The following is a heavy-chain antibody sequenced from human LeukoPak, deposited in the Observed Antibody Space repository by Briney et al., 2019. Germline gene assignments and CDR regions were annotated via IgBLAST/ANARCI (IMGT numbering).Heavy chain of an antibody. CDR2: IDTDNGNT. D-gene: IGHD1-1*01. Sequence: ASVKVSCKTSGYTFTTYGICWVRQAPGQGLEWMGYIDTDNGNTNYAQRFQGRVTMTTDTSTSTAYVEVKTLTSDDTAVYYCARDAMKVRLSPDDWGQGTPVTVSS. CDR3: ARDAMKVRLSPDD. CDR1: GYTFTTYG. J-gene: IGHJ4*02. V-gene: IGHV1-18*01.